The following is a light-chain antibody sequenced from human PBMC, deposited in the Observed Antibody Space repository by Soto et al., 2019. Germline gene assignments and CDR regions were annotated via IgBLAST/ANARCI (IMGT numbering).Light chain of an antibody. Sequence: IQMTQSTSSLSASVGDRITITCRASHSIDNYLSWYQLKPGKAPRLLIYAASNLQRGVPSRFTGSGSGTDFTLTINNLQPDDFAVYYCQQCFSIPPTFGHRTKV. J-gene: IGKJ1*01. V-gene: IGKV1-39*01. CDR2: AAS. CDR1: HSIDNY. CDR3: QQCFSIPPT.